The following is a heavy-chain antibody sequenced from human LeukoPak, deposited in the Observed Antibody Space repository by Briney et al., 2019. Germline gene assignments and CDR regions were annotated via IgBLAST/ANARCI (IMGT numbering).Heavy chain of an antibody. CDR2: ISSASNTI. CDR3: ARDGWFGDYNWFDP. D-gene: IGHD3-10*01. V-gene: IGHV3-48*01. Sequence: GESLRLPXAASGFTFSSYSMNWVRQAPGKGLEWVSYISSASNTIYYADSVKGRFTISRDNAKTSLYLQMNSLRAEDTAMYYCARDGWFGDYNWFDPWGQGTLVTVSS. CDR1: GFTFSSYS. J-gene: IGHJ5*02.